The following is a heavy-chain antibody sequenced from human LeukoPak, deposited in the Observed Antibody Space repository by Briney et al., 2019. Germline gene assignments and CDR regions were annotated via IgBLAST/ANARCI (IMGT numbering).Heavy chain of an antibody. D-gene: IGHD3-10*01. CDR3: ARDQQLLWLGELLGISSDY. CDR2: INPNSGGT. Sequence: ASVKVSCKASGYTFTGYYMHWVRQAPGQGLEWMGWINPNSGGTNYAQKFQGRVTMTRDTSISTAYMELSRLRSDDTAVYYCARDQQLLWLGELLGISSDYWGQGTLVTVSS. J-gene: IGHJ4*02. CDR1: GYTFTGYY. V-gene: IGHV1-2*02.